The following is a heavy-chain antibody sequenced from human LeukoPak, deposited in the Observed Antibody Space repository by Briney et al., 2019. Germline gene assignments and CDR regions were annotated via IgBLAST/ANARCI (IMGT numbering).Heavy chain of an antibody. CDR2: IYYSGST. D-gene: IGHD3-10*01. CDR3: VRYVLLWFGEPKYWYFDL. J-gene: IGHJ2*01. Sequence: PSETLSLTCTVSGGSISSYYWRWIRQPPGKGLEWIGYIYYSGSTNYNPSLKSRVTISVHTSKNQFSLKLSSVTAADTAVYYCVRYVLLWFGEPKYWYFDLWGRGTLVTVSS. V-gene: IGHV4-59*01. CDR1: GGSISSYY.